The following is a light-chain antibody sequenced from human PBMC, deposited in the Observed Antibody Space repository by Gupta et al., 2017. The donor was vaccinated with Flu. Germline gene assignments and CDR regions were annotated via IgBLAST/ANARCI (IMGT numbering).Light chain of an antibody. CDR1: SSDIGGYDY. V-gene: IGLV2-11*01. CDR2: EVT. Sequence: QSALTQPRSVSGSPGLSVTISCTGRSSDIGGYDYVSWYQQNPGKAPKLMIYEVTKRPSGVPDRFSGSKSGSTASLTISGLQADDEAYYYCCSYAGSSTFWVFGGGTKLTVL. CDR3: CSYAGSSTFWV. J-gene: IGLJ3*02.